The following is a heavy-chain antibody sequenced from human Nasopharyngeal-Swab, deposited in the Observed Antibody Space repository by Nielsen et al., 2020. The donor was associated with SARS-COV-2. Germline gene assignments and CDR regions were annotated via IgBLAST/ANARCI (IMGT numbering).Heavy chain of an antibody. CDR2: IYYSGST. CDR1: GGSISSSSYY. V-gene: IGHV4-39*01. J-gene: IGHJ3*02. CDR3: ASQPYSSSWYGGDAFDI. Sequence: SRTLSLTCTVSGGSISSSSYYWGWIRQPPGKGLEWIGSIYYSGSTYYNPSLKSRVTISVNTSKNHFSLKLSSVTAADTAVYYCASQPYSSSWYGGDAFDIWGQGTMVTVSS. D-gene: IGHD6-13*01.